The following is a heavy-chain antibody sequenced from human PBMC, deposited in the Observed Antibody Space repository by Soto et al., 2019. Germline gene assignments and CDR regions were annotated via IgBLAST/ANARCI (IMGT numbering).Heavy chain of an antibody. V-gene: IGHV4-39*01. CDR1: GGSISSSSYY. CDR2: IYYSGST. D-gene: IGHD6-13*01. CDR3: ARTAGSSWTTYYYYYYMDV. J-gene: IGHJ6*03. Sequence: PSETLSLTCTVSGGSISSSSYYWGWIRQPPGKGLEWTGSIYYSGSTYYNPSLKSRVTISVDTSKNQFSLKLSSVTAADTAVYYCARTAGSSWTTYYYYYYMDVWGKGTTVTVSS.